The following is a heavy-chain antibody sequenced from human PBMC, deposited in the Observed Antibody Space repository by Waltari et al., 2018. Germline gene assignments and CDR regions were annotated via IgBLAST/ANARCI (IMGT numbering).Heavy chain of an antibody. J-gene: IGHJ6*02. CDR1: GFTFSDYA. CDR3: AKELERKPYYYYGWDV. Sequence: EMHLLESGGSLAQPGESLRLSCAASGFTFSDYAMAWVRQAPGKGREWVSTISNNDDTTYYAESVKGRFTISRDNSKSTLFLQMNSLRADDTAIYYCAKELERKPYYYYGWDVWGQGTTVTVSS. CDR2: ISNNDDTT. D-gene: IGHD1-1*01. V-gene: IGHV3-23*01.